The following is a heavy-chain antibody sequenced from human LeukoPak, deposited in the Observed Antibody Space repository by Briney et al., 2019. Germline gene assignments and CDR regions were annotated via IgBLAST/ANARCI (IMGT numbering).Heavy chain of an antibody. Sequence: ASVKVSCKASGYTFTGYYMHWVRQAPGQRLEWMGWINAGNGNTKYSQKFQGRVTITRDTSASTAYMELSSLRSEDTAVYYCARVKGGSNLNFDYWGQGTLVTVSS. CDR2: INAGNGNT. CDR3: ARVKGGSNLNFDY. CDR1: GYTFTGYY. V-gene: IGHV1-3*01. J-gene: IGHJ4*02. D-gene: IGHD1-26*01.